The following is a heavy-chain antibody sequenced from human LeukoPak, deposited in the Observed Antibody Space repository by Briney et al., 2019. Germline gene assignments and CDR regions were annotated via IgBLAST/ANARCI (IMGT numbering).Heavy chain of an antibody. CDR1: GFTFSRSW. D-gene: IGHD6-25*01. V-gene: IGHV3-7*01. Sequence: GGSLRLSCAASGFTFSRSWMTWVRQAPGKGLEWVASINEDGSEIHYVDSVTGRFTISRGNAKDSLYLQMNSLRAEDTAVYYCARSRGQRLAPVDYWGQGTLVTVSS. J-gene: IGHJ4*02. CDR3: ARSRGQRLAPVDY. CDR2: INEDGSEI.